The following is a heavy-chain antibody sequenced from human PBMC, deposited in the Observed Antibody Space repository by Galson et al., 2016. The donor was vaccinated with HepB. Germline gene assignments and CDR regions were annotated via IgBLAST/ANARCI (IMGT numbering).Heavy chain of an antibody. CDR3: AKDSGAYYYDSSGYRRNAFDI. J-gene: IGHJ3*02. D-gene: IGHD3-22*01. CDR2: ISWNCGSI. CDR1: GFTLDHYA. V-gene: IGHV3-9*01. Sequence: SLRLSCAASGFTLDHYAMHWVRQAPGKGLEWVSGISWNCGSIGYADSVTGRFTISRDNAKTSLYLQMNSRRAGDTALYYCAKDSGAYYYDSSGYRRNAFDIWGQGTMVTVSS.